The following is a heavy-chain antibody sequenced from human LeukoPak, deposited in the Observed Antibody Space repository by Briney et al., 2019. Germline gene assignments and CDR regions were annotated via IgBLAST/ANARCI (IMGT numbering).Heavy chain of an antibody. CDR1: GYTFTGYY. V-gene: IGHV1-2*02. CDR2: INPNSGGT. J-gene: IGHJ4*02. Sequence: WASVKVSCKASGYTFTGYYMHWVRQAPGQGLEWMGWINPNSGGTNYAQKFQGRVTMTRDTSISTAYMELSRLRSDDTAVYYCARVEMATVTAYFDYWGQGTLVTVSS. D-gene: IGHD5-24*01. CDR3: ARVEMATVTAYFDY.